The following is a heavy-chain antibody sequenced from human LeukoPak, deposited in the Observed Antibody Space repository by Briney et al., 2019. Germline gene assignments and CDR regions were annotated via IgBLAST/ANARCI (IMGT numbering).Heavy chain of an antibody. D-gene: IGHD4-17*01. CDR2: IYYSGST. J-gene: IGHJ3*02. CDR3: ARDTTLTTVTTSAFDI. CDR1: GGSFSGYY. V-gene: IGHV4-59*01. Sequence: SETLSLTCAVYGGSFSGYYWSWIRQPPGKGLEWIGYIYYSGSTNYNPSLKSRVTISVDTSKNQFSLKLSSVTAADTAVYYCARDTTLTTVTTSAFDIWGQGTMVTVSS.